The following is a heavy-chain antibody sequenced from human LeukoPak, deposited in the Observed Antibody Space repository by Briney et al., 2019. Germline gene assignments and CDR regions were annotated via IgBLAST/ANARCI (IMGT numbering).Heavy chain of an antibody. Sequence: ASVKVSCKASGYTFTGYYMHWVRQAPGQGLEWMGWINPNSGGTDYAQKFQGRVTMTRDASISTAYMELSRLRSDDTAVYYCARAAPLEPQLLRGNWFDPWGQGTLVTVSS. CDR1: GYTFTGYY. CDR2: INPNSGGT. J-gene: IGHJ5*02. CDR3: ARAAPLEPQLLRGNWFDP. V-gene: IGHV1-2*02. D-gene: IGHD6-13*01.